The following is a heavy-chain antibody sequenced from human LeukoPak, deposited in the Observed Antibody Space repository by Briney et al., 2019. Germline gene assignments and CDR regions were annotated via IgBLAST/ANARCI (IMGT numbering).Heavy chain of an antibody. D-gene: IGHD6-13*01. CDR2: INPNSGDT. Sequence: GASVKVSCKASGYTFTSYYIHWVRQAPGQRPEWMGWINPNSGDTKYAQKFQGRVTLTRDTSITTAYMELSSLRSDDTAVYFCTRHVIAAPGGNDCWGQGTLVTVSS. CDR3: TRHVIAAPGGNDC. CDR1: GYTFTSYY. J-gene: IGHJ4*02. V-gene: IGHV1-2*02.